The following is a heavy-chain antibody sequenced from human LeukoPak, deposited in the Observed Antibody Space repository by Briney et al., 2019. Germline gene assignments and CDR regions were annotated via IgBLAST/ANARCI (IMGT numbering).Heavy chain of an antibody. CDR2: ISWNSGSI. CDR1: GFTFDDYA. J-gene: IGHJ6*03. Sequence: GGSLRLSCAASGFTFDDYAMHWVRQAPGKGLEWVSGISWNSGSIGYADSVKGRFTISRDNAKNSLYLQMNSLRAEDTALYYCAKSLRGQLGNYYMDVWGKGTTVTVSS. V-gene: IGHV3-9*01. D-gene: IGHD6-6*01. CDR3: AKSLRGQLGNYYMDV.